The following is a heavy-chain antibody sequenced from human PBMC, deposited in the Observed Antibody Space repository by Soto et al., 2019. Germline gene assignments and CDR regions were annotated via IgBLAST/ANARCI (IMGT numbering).Heavy chain of an antibody. Sequence: PSETLSLTCAVSGGSISSTNWWNRVRQPPGKGLEWIGEIDQSGSTNYKPSLKSRVNISVDKPKNHFSLKLSSVTAADTAVYYCVRDSGNGWKDYWGQGTLVTVSS. CDR2: IDQSGST. CDR1: GGSISSTNW. J-gene: IGHJ4*02. D-gene: IGHD6-19*01. V-gene: IGHV4-4*02. CDR3: VRDSGNGWKDY.